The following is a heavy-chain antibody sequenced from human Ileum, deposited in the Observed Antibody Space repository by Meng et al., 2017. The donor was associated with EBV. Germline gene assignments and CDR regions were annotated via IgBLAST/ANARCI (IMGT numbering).Heavy chain of an antibody. CDR2: IGAYNDNT. CDR1: GYTFTNYG. V-gene: IGHV1-18*01. CDR3: ARVEVGITSGDY. Sequence: QAPLVQAGGEVKKPGASVKVSCKASGYTFTNYGITWVRQAPGQGLEWMGWIGAYNDNTNYAQTLQGRVTMTTDTSTSTAYMELGSLRSDDTAVYYCARVEVGITSGDYWGQGTLVTVSS. D-gene: IGHD1-26*01. J-gene: IGHJ4*02.